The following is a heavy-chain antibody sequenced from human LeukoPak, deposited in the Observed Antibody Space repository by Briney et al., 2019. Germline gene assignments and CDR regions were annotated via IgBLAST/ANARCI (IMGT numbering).Heavy chain of an antibody. CDR2: ISSDGVYT. CDR3: ARDILGGVGNRFDP. CDR1: GFTFSVYS. J-gene: IGHJ5*02. D-gene: IGHD3-3*02. V-gene: IGHV3-21*01. Sequence: GGSLRLSCEVSGFTFSVYSMNWVCQAPGAGLQWVASISSDGVYTYYADSVKGRFTISRDNAKDSLYLQMVTLRAEDTAVYYCARDILGGVGNRFDPWGQGTLVTVSS.